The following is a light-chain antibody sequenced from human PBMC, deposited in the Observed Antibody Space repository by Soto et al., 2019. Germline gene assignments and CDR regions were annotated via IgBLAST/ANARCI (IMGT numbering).Light chain of an antibody. V-gene: IGKV1-39*01. J-gene: IGKJ1*01. CDR2: ASS. Sequence: DVQMTQSPSSLSASVGDSVTITCRSSQTVKTYLNWYQHKPGKAPQLLIYASSRLQTGVASRFSGGGSGTYFRLTISSLQPEDVATYYCQQTSTTPGTFGQGTKVEIK. CDR3: QQTSTTPGT. CDR1: QTVKTY.